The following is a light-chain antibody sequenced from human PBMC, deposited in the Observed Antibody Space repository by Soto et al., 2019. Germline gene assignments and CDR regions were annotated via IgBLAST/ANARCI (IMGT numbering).Light chain of an antibody. J-gene: IGKJ1*01. V-gene: IGKV1-39*01. CDR1: QTIIRY. Sequence: DMQINNFPSWVLLSXGDRVTITXXASQTIIRYLNWYQQESGKAPKLLVSTASSLRSGIPSRFNGSRSGTDFTLTISSLQPEDFAVYYCQQSYSTPWTFGQGTKVDIK. CDR2: TAS. CDR3: QQSYSTPWT.